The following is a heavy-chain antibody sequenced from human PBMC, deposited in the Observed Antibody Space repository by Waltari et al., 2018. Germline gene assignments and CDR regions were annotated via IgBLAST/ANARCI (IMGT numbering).Heavy chain of an antibody. Sequence: EVQLVESGGGLIQPGGSLRLSCAASGFTVSSNYMRWVRQAQGKWLEWVSVIYSGGSTYYADSVKGRFTISRDNSKNTLYLQMNSLRAEDTAVYYCARESAGYYDISGYYYVSYWGQGTLVTVSS. CDR1: GFTVSSNY. J-gene: IGHJ4*02. CDR3: ARESAGYYDISGYYYVSY. D-gene: IGHD3-22*01. V-gene: IGHV3-53*01. CDR2: IYSGGST.